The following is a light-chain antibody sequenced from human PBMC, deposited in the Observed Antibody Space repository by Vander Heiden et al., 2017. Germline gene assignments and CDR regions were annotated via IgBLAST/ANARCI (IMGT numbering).Light chain of an antibody. CDR2: SHN. CDR1: SSNIGSKA. Sequence: SVLTQPPSASGTPGQRVTITRSGSSSNIGSKAVNWYQQLPGTAPKLLIYSHNQRPSGVPDRFSASKSGTSASLAISGLQSEDEADYYCAAWDDSLNGPVFGGGTKLTVL. V-gene: IGLV1-44*01. J-gene: IGLJ2*01. CDR3: AAWDDSLNGPV.